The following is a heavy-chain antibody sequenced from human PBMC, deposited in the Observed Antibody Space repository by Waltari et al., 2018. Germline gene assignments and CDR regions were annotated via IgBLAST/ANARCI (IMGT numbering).Heavy chain of an antibody. V-gene: IGHV3-53*02. Sequence: EVQLVETGGGLIQPGGSLRLSCAASGFTVSSNYMSWVRQAPGKGLEWVSVIYSGGSTYYADSGKGRFTISRDNSKNTLYLQMNSLRAEDTAVYYCARLLGATTLRTHAFDIWGQGTMVTVSS. CDR1: GFTVSSNY. D-gene: IGHD1-26*01. CDR2: IYSGGST. CDR3: ARLLGATTLRTHAFDI. J-gene: IGHJ3*02.